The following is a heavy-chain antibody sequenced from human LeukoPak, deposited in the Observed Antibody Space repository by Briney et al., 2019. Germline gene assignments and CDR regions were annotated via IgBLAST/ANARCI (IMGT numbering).Heavy chain of an antibody. D-gene: IGHD6-13*01. V-gene: IGHV4-4*02. Sequence: SETLSLTCAVSGGSISSSNWWNWVRQTPGKGLEWIGEIYHRGNTHYNPSLKSRVTMSVDTSTNQFSLRVNSVTAADTAVYYCARGRSSWYGTWNYFDYWGQGTLVTVSS. J-gene: IGHJ4*02. CDR1: GGSISSSNW. CDR3: ARGRSSWYGTWNYFDY. CDR2: IYHRGNT.